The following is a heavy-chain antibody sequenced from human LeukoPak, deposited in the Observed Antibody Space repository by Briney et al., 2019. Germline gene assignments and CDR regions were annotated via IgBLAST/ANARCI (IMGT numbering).Heavy chain of an antibody. Sequence: GGSLRLSCAASGFTLSSYWMTWVRQAPGKGLEWVANIKQDGSEKYYGDSVRGRFTISRDNAKNSLYLQMNSLRAEDTAVYYCARDAGIVAVSVFDYWGRGTLVTVSS. V-gene: IGHV3-7*01. J-gene: IGHJ4*02. D-gene: IGHD1-26*01. CDR3: ARDAGIVAVSVFDY. CDR1: GFTLSSYW. CDR2: IKQDGSEK.